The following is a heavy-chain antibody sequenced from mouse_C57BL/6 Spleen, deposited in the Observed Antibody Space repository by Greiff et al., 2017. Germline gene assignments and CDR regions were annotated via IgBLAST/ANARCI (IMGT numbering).Heavy chain of an antibody. D-gene: IGHD2-1*01. CDR1: GFTFSSYG. CDR3: ARRYYGNYTYAMDY. V-gene: IGHV5-6*02. Sequence: EVKLVESGGDLVKPGGSLKLSCAASGFTFSSYGMSWVRQTPDKRLEWVATISSGGSYTYYPDSVKGRFTISRDNAKNTLYLQMSSLKSEDTAMYYCARRYYGNYTYAMDYWGQGTSVTVSS. J-gene: IGHJ4*01. CDR2: ISSGGSYT.